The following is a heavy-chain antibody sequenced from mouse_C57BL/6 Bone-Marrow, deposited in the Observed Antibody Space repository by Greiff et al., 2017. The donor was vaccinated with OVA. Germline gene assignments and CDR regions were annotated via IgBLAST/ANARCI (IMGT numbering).Heavy chain of an antibody. CDR3: ARMDGYFFWYFDV. D-gene: IGHD2-3*01. CDR2: VYPYNGGP. V-gene: IGHV1-36*01. Sequence: VQLQQSGPVLVKPGPSVKISCKASGFTFTDYYMHWVKQSHGKSLEWIGLVYPYNGGPSYNQKFKGKATLTVDTSSSTAYMELNSLTSEDSAVYYCARMDGYFFWYFDVWGTGTTVTVSS. J-gene: IGHJ1*03. CDR1: GFTFTDYY.